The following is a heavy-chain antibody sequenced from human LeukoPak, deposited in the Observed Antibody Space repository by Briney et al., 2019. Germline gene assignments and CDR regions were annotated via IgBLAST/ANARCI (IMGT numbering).Heavy chain of an antibody. CDR1: GLTFSSYS. CDR3: ARGGVPPGWFDP. V-gene: IGHV3-21*01. CDR2: ISSSGSSI. J-gene: IGHJ5*02. Sequence: GGSLRLSCAASGLTFSSYSMNWVRQAPGKGLEWVSAISSSGSSIYYADSVKGRFTFSRDNAKNSLSLQLNSLRAENTAVYYCARGGVPPGWFDPWGQGTLVTVSS. D-gene: IGHD1-1*01.